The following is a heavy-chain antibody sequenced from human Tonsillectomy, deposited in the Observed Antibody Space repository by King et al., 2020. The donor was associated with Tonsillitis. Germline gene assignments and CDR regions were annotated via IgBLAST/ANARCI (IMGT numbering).Heavy chain of an antibody. CDR3: AKGTFSSSLQALDS. CDR1: GFTFSTYS. V-gene: IGHV3-48*01. D-gene: IGHD6-6*01. CDR2: ISTTSTTI. J-gene: IGHJ4*02. Sequence: VQLVESGGGLEQPGGSLGLSCVGSGFTFSTYSMNWVRQAPGKGLEWGSYISTTSTTIYYADSVKGRFTISRDNAKNSLFLQMNSLRADDTAVYYCAKGTFSSSLQALDSWGQGILVTVSS.